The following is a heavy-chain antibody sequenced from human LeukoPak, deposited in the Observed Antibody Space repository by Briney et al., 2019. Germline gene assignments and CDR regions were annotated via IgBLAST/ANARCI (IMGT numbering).Heavy chain of an antibody. J-gene: IGHJ4*01. D-gene: IGHD1-26*01. V-gene: IGHV3-48*03. CDR1: GFTLSRYE. CDR3: ARGRIVPC. Sequence: GGSLRPSCAASGFTLSRYEIKCVRQAPGKGLEWVSYISSSGVTTYYADSVKGRFTISRDNAKNSLYLQMDSLTAEDTAVYYCARGRIVPCCGQGTLVTVSS. CDR2: ISSSGVTT.